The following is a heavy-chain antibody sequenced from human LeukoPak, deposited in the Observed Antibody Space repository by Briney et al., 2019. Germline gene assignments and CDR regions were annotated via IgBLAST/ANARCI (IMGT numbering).Heavy chain of an antibody. Sequence: SETLSLTCAVSGYSISRGSYWGWIRQPPGKGLEWIGSIFNSGSTYYNPSLKSRVTISADTSKRHFSLKLSSVTAADTAVYYCARNRSQPLGNGGSFHSWVQGTLVTVSS. CDR2: IFNSGST. D-gene: IGHD3-16*01. CDR1: GYSISRGSY. J-gene: IGHJ4*02. V-gene: IGHV4-38-2*01. CDR3: ARNRSQPLGNGGSFHS.